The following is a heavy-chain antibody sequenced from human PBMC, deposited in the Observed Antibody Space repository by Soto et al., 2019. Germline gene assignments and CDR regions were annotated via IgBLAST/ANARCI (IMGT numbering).Heavy chain of an antibody. CDR2: ISGSGGST. CDR1: GFTFSSYA. Sequence: GGSLRLSCAASGFTFSSYAMSWVRQAPGKGLEWVSAISGSGGSTYYADSVKGRFTISRDNSKNTLYLLMNSPRAEDTAVYYCAKDGYCSGGTCYYPRYFDYWGQGTLVTVSS. CDR3: AKDGYCSGGTCYYPRYFDY. J-gene: IGHJ4*02. V-gene: IGHV3-23*01. D-gene: IGHD2-15*01.